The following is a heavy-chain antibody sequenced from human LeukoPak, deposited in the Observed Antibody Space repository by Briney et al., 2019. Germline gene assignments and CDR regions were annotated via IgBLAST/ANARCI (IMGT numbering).Heavy chain of an antibody. CDR3: TTELSGRTWDYYYYYYMDV. Sequence: PGGSLRLSCAASGFTFSNAWMSWVRQAPGKGLEWVGRIKSKTDGGTTDYAAPVKGRFTISRDDSKNTLYLQMNSLKTEDTAVYYCTTELSGRTWDYYYYYYMDVWGKGTTVTISS. D-gene: IGHD3-10*01. V-gene: IGHV3-15*01. CDR2: IKSKTDGGTT. J-gene: IGHJ6*03. CDR1: GFTFSNAW.